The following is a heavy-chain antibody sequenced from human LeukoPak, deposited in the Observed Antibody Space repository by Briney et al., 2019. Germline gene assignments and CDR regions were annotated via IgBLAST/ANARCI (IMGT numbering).Heavy chain of an antibody. J-gene: IGHJ6*03. CDR2: IYTSGST. CDR3: ARGGGGYSYGYLGYYYYMDV. D-gene: IGHD5-18*01. V-gene: IGHV4-4*07. Sequence: SETLSLTCTVSGGSISSYYWSWIRQPAGKGLEWIGRIYTSGSTNYNPSLKSRVTMSVDTSKNQFSLKLSSVTAADTAVYYCARGGGGYSYGYLGYYYYMDVWGKGTTVTISS. CDR1: GGSISSYY.